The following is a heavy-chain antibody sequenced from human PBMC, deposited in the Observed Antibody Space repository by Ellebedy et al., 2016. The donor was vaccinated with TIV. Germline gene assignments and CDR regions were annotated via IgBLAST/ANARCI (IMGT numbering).Heavy chain of an antibody. CDR3: ASWFGGVNY. D-gene: IGHD3-10*01. CDR2: IKQDGSEK. Sequence: GESLKISCAASGFTFSNYWMSWVHQAPGKGLEWVANIKQDGSEKYYVDSVKGRFTISRDNAKNSLYLQMNSLRAEDTAVYYCASWFGGVNYWGQGTLVTVSS. V-gene: IGHV3-7*03. CDR1: GFTFSNYW. J-gene: IGHJ4*02.